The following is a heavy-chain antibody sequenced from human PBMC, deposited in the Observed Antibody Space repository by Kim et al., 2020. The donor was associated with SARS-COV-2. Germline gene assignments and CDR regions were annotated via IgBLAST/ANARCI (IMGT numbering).Heavy chain of an antibody. V-gene: IGHV5-51*01. Sequence: GESLKISCKGSGYSFTSYWIGWVRQMPGKGLEWMGIIYPGDSDTRYSPSFQGQVTISADKSISTAYLQWSSLKASDTAMYYCARLGSMVPYYYGMDVWGQGTTVTVSS. CDR3: ARLGSMVPYYYGMDV. J-gene: IGHJ6*02. D-gene: IGHD3-10*01. CDR2: IYPGDSDT. CDR1: GYSFTSYW.